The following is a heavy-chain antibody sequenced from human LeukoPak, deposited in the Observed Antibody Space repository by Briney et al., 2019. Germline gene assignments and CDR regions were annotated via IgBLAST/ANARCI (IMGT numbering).Heavy chain of an antibody. CDR3: AKTRGSGPFDY. CDR1: GFIFSSYG. Sequence: EGSLRLSCAASGFIFSSYGMSWVRQAPGKGLEWVSAISGSGGSTYYADSVKGRFTISRDNSKNTLYLQMNNLRAEDTAVYYCAKTRGSGPFDYWGQGTLVTVSS. J-gene: IGHJ4*02. D-gene: IGHD3-10*01. CDR2: ISGSGGST. V-gene: IGHV3-23*01.